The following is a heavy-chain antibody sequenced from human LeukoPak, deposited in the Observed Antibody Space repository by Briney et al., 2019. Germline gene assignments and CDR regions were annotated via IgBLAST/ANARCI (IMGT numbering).Heavy chain of an antibody. Sequence: PSETLSLTCTVSGGSISSSSYYWGWIRQPPGKGLEWIGSIYYSGSTYYNPSLKSRVTISVDTSKNQFSLKLSSVTAADTAVYYCARLAARYPDYWGQGTLVTVSS. D-gene: IGHD6-13*01. J-gene: IGHJ4*02. V-gene: IGHV4-39*07. CDR1: GGSISSSSYY. CDR2: IYYSGST. CDR3: ARLAARYPDY.